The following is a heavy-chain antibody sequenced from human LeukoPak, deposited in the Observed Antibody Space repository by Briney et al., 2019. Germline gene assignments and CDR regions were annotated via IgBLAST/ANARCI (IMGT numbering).Heavy chain of an antibody. V-gene: IGHV3-30-3*01. J-gene: IGHJ4*02. Sequence: PGRSLRLSCAASGFTFSSYAMHWVRQAPGKGLEWVAVISYDGSNKYYADSVKGRFTISRDNSKNTLYLQMNSLRAEDTAVYYCASLDTAMVKESDYWGQGTLVTVSS. CDR2: ISYDGSNK. D-gene: IGHD5-18*01. CDR1: GFTFSSYA. CDR3: ASLDTAMVKESDY.